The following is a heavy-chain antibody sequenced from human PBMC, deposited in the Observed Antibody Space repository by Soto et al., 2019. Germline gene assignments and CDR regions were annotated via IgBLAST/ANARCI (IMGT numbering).Heavy chain of an antibody. J-gene: IGHJ4*02. V-gene: IGHV1-69*13. CDR1: GGTFSSYA. Sequence: ASVKVSCKASGGTFSSYAISWVRQAPGQGLEWMGGIIPIFGTANYAQKFQGRVTITADESTSTAYMELSSLRSEDTAVYYCAREYSNPSYFDHWGQGTLVTVSS. D-gene: IGHD4-4*01. CDR2: IIPIFGTA. CDR3: AREYSNPSYFDH.